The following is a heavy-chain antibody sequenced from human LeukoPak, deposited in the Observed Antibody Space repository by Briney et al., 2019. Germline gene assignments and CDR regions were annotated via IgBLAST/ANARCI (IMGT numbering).Heavy chain of an antibody. V-gene: IGHV3-11*06. J-gene: IGHJ6*02. CDR3: AKDLFSVDPKSWFGELLYLLYYGMDV. CDR1: GFIFSDFY. Sequence: PGGSLRLSCAGSGFIFSDFYINWIRQSPGKGLEWLAYISPDGSYTTYGDSVKGRFVISRDNAKNSVSLQMNSLRAEDTAVYFCAKDLFSVDPKSWFGELLYLLYYGMDVWGQGTTVTVSS. D-gene: IGHD3-10*01. CDR2: ISPDGSYT.